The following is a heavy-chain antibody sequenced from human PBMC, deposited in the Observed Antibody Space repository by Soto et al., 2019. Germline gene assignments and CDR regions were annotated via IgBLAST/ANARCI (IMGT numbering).Heavy chain of an antibody. J-gene: IGHJ4*02. Sequence: QSPGKGLEWIGEINHIGSTSYNPSLKSRVIISVDKSKNQFSLKLSSVTAADTAVYYCAIAGNDSSGYFVYWGQGTLVTVSS. CDR2: INHIGST. CDR3: AIAGNDSSGYFVY. D-gene: IGHD3-22*01. V-gene: IGHV4-4*02.